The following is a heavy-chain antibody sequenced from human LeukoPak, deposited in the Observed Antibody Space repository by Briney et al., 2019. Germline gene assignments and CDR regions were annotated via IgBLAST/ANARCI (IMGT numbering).Heavy chain of an antibody. CDR2: IYTSGST. J-gene: IGHJ3*02. V-gene: IGHV4-4*07. CDR1: GGSFSGYY. D-gene: IGHD4-11*01. Sequence: SETLSLTCAVYGGSFSGYYWSWIRQPAGKGLEWIGRIYTSGSTNYNPSLKRRVTMSLDTSKNQFSLKLSSLTAADTAVYYCARDRGSNLAFDIWGQGTMVTVSS. CDR3: ARDRGSNLAFDI.